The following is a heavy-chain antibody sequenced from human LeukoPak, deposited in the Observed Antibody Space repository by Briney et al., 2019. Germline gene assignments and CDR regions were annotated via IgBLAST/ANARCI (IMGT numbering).Heavy chain of an antibody. CDR2: ISVYNGNT. V-gene: IGHV1-18*01. D-gene: IGHD1-20*01. Sequence: GASVKVSCKASGYTFSNYGISWVRQAPGQGLEWMGWISVYNGNTNYAQKLQGRVTMTTGTSTSTAYMELRSLRSDDTAVYYCARDNWNDVGDTDYWGQGTLVAVSS. CDR3: ARDNWNDVGDTDY. CDR1: GYTFSNYG. J-gene: IGHJ4*02.